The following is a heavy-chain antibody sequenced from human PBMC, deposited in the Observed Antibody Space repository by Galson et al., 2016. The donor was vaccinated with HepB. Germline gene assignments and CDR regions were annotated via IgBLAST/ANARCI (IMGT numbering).Heavy chain of an antibody. V-gene: IGHV3-30*04. Sequence: SLRLSCAASGFTFRSFAMHWVRQAPGKGLEWVAVISYDGSNKYYADSVKGRFTISRDNSKNTLYLQMNSLGIEDTAVYWCARATWGGFRDLSVWFDYWGQGTLVTVSS. CDR1: GFTFRSFA. CDR3: ARATWGGFRDLSVWFDY. D-gene: IGHD3-10*01. J-gene: IGHJ4*02. CDR2: ISYDGSNK.